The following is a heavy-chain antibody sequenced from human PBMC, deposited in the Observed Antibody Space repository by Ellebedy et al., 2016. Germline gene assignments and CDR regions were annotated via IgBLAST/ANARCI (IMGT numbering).Heavy chain of an antibody. CDR3: ARSGHMIVDNYFDF. D-gene: IGHD3-22*01. CDR1: GFTFNDYY. V-gene: IGHV3-11*01. Sequence: GESLKISCAASGFTFNDYYMSWIRQAPGKGLEWISYISNSDSALYYADSVKGRFTISRDNAKTSLFLQMHSLRAEDTAVYYCARSGHMIVDNYFDFWGQGTLVTVSS. J-gene: IGHJ4*02. CDR2: ISNSDSAL.